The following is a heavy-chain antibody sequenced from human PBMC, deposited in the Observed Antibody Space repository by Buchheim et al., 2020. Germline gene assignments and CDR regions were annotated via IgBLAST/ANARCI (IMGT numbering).Heavy chain of an antibody. CDR3: ARDFSGWSRDY. CDR1: GFSFSPFG. CDR2: VGSGHHT. J-gene: IGHJ4*02. D-gene: IGHD6-19*01. V-gene: IGHV3-21*01. Sequence: DVQLVESGGGLVMPGGSLTLSCVTSGFSFSPFGMTWVRQAPGKGLEWVATVGSGHHTFYADLVEGRSTVSRDNARSSVYLQLNSLRAEDTAVYFCARDFSGWSRDYWGQGTL.